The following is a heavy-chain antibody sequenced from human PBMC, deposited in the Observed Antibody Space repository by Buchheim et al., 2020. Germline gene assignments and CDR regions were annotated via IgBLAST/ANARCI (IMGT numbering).Heavy chain of an antibody. J-gene: IGHJ5*02. CDR2: IYHSGST. CDR1: GGSISSSNW. Sequence: QVQLQESGPGLVKPSGTLSLTCAVSGGSISSSNWWSWVRQPPGKGLEWIGEIYHSGSTNYNPSLKSRVTIAADKSNDQFSPKLSPVTAADTAVYYCARGNTDLGRITMIVATNWFDPWGQGTL. CDR3: ARGNTDLGRITMIVATNWFDP. V-gene: IGHV4-4*02. D-gene: IGHD3-22*01.